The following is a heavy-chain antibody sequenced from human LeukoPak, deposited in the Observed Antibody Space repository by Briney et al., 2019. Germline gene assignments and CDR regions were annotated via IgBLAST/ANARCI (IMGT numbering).Heavy chain of an antibody. Sequence: ASVKVSCKVSGYTLTELSMHWVRQAPGKGLEWMGGFDPEDGETIYAQKFQGRVTMTRDTSISTAYMELSRLRSDDTAVYYCARDSDDFWSGYYNWFDPWGQGTLVTVSS. J-gene: IGHJ5*02. V-gene: IGHV1-24*01. D-gene: IGHD3-3*01. CDR3: ARDSDDFWSGYYNWFDP. CDR1: GYTLTELS. CDR2: FDPEDGET.